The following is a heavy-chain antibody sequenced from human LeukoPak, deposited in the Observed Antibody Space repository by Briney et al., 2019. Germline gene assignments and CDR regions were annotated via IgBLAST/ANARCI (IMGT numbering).Heavy chain of an antibody. J-gene: IGHJ4*02. V-gene: IGHV3-23*01. D-gene: IGHD2-15*01. CDR1: GFTFSNYA. Sequence: GGSLRLSCAASGFTFSNYAMSWVRQAPGKGLEWVSVVSVNGGTTYYADSVKGRFTISRDNSKNTLYLQMNSLRAEDTAVYYCAKDAGYCSGGSCYPYYFDYWGQGTLVTVSS. CDR3: AKDAGYCSGGSCYPYYFDY. CDR2: VSVNGGTT.